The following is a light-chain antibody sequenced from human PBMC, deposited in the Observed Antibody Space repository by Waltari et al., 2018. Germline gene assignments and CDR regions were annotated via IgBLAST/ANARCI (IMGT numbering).Light chain of an antibody. V-gene: IGKV2-28*01. CDR3: MQALQIPWT. Sequence: DIVMTQSPLSLPVTPGEPASISCRSSQSLLHSNGYNYLDWYLQKPGQSPQLLIYLGSNRDSGVPDRFSGSESGTDFTLKISRVEAEDVGVYYCMQALQIPWTFGQGTKVEIK. CDR1: QSLLHSNGYNY. CDR2: LGS. J-gene: IGKJ1*01.